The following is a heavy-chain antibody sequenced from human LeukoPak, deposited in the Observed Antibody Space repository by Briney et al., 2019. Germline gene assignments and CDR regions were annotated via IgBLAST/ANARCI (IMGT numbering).Heavy chain of an antibody. D-gene: IGHD1-1*01. V-gene: IGHV4-34*01. CDR1: GGSFSGYY. CDR2: INHSGST. Sequence: PSETLSLTCAVYGGSFSGYYWSWIRQPPGKGLEWIGEINHSGSTNYNPSLKSRVTISVDTSKNQFSLKLSSVTAADTAVYYCARSRGTARARYFDYWGQGTLVTVSS. J-gene: IGHJ4*02. CDR3: ARSRGTARARYFDY.